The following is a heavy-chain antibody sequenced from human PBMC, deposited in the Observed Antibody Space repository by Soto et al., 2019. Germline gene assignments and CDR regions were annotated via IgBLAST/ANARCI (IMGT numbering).Heavy chain of an antibody. D-gene: IGHD2-15*01. Sequence: PGGSLRLSCAASGFTFSSYGMHWVRQAPGKGLEWVAVISYDGSNKYYADSVKGRLTISRDNSKNTLYLQMNSLRAEDTAVYYCAKGGGLFDYWGQGTLVTVSS. CDR2: ISYDGSNK. V-gene: IGHV3-30*18. CDR3: AKGGGLFDY. J-gene: IGHJ4*02. CDR1: GFTFSSYG.